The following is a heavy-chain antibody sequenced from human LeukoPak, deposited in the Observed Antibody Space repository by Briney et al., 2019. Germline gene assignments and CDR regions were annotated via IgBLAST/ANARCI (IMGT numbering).Heavy chain of an antibody. Sequence: GESLKISCKASGYTFTSYYMHWVRQAPGQGLEWMGIINPSGGSTSYAQKFQGRVTMTRDTSTSTVYMELSSLRSEDTAVYYCARENPQNGSSWPYWGQGTLVTVSS. CDR2: INPSGGST. CDR1: GYTFTSYY. CDR3: ARENPQNGSSWPY. D-gene: IGHD6-13*01. V-gene: IGHV1-46*01. J-gene: IGHJ4*02.